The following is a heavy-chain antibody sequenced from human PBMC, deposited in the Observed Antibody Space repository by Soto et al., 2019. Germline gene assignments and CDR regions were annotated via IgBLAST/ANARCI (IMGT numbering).Heavy chain of an antibody. V-gene: IGHV1-8*01. CDR2: MNPNSGNT. CDR1: GYTFTSYD. J-gene: IGHJ6*02. D-gene: IGHD6-13*01. CDR3: ARSYSISWGGGSYYYYGMDV. Sequence: ASVKVSCKASGYTFTSYDINWVRQATGQGLEWMGWMNPNSGNTGYAQKFQGRVTMTRNTSISTAYMELSSLRSEDTAVYYCARSYSISWGGGSYYYYGMDVWGQGTTVTVSS.